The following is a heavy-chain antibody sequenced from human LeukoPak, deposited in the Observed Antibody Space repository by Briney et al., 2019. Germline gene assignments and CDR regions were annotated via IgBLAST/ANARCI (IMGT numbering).Heavy chain of an antibody. CDR3: AKGPGYYYGMDV. D-gene: IGHD2-2*01. Sequence: GRSLRPSCAASGFTFDDYAMHWVRQAPGKGLEWVSGISWNSGSIGYADSVKGRFTISRDNAKNSLYLQMNSLRAEDTALYYCAKGPGYYYGMDVWGQGTTVTVSS. J-gene: IGHJ6*02. CDR2: ISWNSGSI. CDR1: GFTFDDYA. V-gene: IGHV3-9*01.